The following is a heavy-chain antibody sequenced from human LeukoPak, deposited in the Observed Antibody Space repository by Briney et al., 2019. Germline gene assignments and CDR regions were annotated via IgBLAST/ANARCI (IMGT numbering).Heavy chain of an antibody. V-gene: IGHV4-34*01. CDR1: GGSISSYY. CDR2: INHSGST. Sequence: SETLSLTCTVSGGSISSYYWSWIRQPPGKGLEWIGEINHSGSTNYNPSLKSRVTILVDTSKNQFSLKLSSVTAADTAVYYCARGLTSMPPGGYWGQGTLVTVSS. CDR3: ARGLTSMPPGGY. J-gene: IGHJ4*02. D-gene: IGHD2/OR15-2a*01.